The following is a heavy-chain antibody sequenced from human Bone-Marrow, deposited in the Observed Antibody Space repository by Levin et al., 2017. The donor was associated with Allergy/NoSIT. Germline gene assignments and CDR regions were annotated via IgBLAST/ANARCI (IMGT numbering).Heavy chain of an antibody. CDR1: GGTFSSYA. CDR3: ARSFPVTTGPVYYYYMDV. J-gene: IGHJ6*03. CDR2: IIPIFGTA. Sequence: RASVKVSCKASGGTFSSYAISWVRQAPGQGLEWMGGIIPIFGTANYAQKFQGRVTITADESTSTAYMELSSLRSEDTAVYYCARSFPVTTGPVYYYYMDVWGKGTTVTVSS. D-gene: IGHD4-11*01. V-gene: IGHV1-69*13.